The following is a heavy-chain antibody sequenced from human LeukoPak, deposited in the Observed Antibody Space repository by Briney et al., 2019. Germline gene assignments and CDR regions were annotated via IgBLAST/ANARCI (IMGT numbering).Heavy chain of an antibody. Sequence: PSETLSLICAVYGGSFSGYYWSWIRQPPGKGLEWIGEINHSGSTNYNPSLKSRVTISVDTSKNQFSLKLSSVTAADTAVYYCARGPDYYYGSGSYYTPQSYFDYWGQGTLVTVSS. CDR2: INHSGST. D-gene: IGHD3-10*01. J-gene: IGHJ4*02. CDR1: GGSFSGYY. V-gene: IGHV4-34*01. CDR3: ARGPDYYYGSGSYYTPQSYFDY.